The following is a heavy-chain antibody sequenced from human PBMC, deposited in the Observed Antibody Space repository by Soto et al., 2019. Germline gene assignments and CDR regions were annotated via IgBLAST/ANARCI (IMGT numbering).Heavy chain of an antibody. CDR3: ARDPEQWMPRYDGMDV. CDR1: GFTFSSYG. D-gene: IGHD6-19*01. CDR2: IWYDGSNK. V-gene: IGHV3-33*01. J-gene: IGHJ6*02. Sequence: QVQLVESGGGVVQPGRSLRLSCAASGFTFSSYGMHWVRQAPGKGLEWVAVIWYDGSNKYYADSVKGRFTISRDNSKNTLYLQMNSLRAEDTAVYYCARDPEQWMPRYDGMDVWGQGTTVTVSS.